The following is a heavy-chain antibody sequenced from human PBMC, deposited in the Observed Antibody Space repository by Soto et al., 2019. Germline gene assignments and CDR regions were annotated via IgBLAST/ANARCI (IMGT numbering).Heavy chain of an antibody. J-gene: IGHJ4*02. CDR1: GFTFSSYT. V-gene: IGHV3-23*01. CDR3: ANDRSDSSGYFFNDY. D-gene: IGHD3-22*01. CDR2: ISGRGGTT. Sequence: EVQLLESGGGLVQPGGSLRLSCAASGFTFSSYTMSWVRQAPGKGLQWVSTISGRGGTTYYADSVKGRFTISRDNSKNTLYLQMNSLRAEDAAVYYCANDRSDSSGYFFNDYWGQGTVVTVSS.